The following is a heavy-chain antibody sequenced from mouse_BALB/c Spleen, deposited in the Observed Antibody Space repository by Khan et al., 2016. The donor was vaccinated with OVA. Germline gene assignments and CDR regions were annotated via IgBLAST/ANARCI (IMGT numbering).Heavy chain of an antibody. CDR3: ASATYRYAFCY. D-gene: IGHD2-12*01. CDR2: IIYTGYT. J-gene: IGHJ3*02. Sequence: EVQLQESGPSLVKPSQTLSLTCSVTGDSITSGYWNWIRKFPGNKLEYMGYIIYTGYTYYNPSLKSRISITRHTSKHQYYLQLSAVTDEDTATYDCASATYRYAFCYWGQGTLVTVAA. V-gene: IGHV3-8*02. CDR1: GDSITSGY.